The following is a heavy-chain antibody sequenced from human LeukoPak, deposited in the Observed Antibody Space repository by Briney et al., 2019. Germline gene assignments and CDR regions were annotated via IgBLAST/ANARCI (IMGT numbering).Heavy chain of an antibody. Sequence: PGGSLRLSCAASGFTFSSYSMNWVRQAPGKGLEWVSSISSSSSYIYYADSVKGRFTISRDNAKNSLYLQMNSLRAEDTAVYYCAKPLTMIVVGGDLDYWGQGTLVTVSS. V-gene: IGHV3-21*04. CDR1: GFTFSSYS. CDR2: ISSSSSYI. J-gene: IGHJ4*02. D-gene: IGHD3-22*01. CDR3: AKPLTMIVVGGDLDY.